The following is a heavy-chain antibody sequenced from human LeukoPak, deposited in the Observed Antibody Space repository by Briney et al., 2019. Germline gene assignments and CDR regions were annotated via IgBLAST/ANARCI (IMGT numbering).Heavy chain of an antibody. V-gene: IGHV4-59*08. CDR1: GGSISSYY. J-gene: IGHJ6*02. Sequence: SETLSLTCTVSGGSISSYYWSWIRQPPGKGLEWIGYIYYSGSTNYNPSLKSRVTISVDTSKNQFSLKLSSVAAADTAVYYCARHDPYYYYYGMDVWSQGTTVTVSS. CDR2: IYYSGST. CDR3: ARHDPYYYYYGMDV.